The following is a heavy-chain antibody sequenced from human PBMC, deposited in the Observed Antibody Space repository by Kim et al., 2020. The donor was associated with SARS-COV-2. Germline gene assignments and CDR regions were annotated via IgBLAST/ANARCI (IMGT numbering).Heavy chain of an antibody. CDR1: GFTFSSYS. V-gene: IGHV3-21*01. Sequence: GGSLRLSCAASGFTFSSYSMNWVRQAPGKGLEWVSSISSSSSYIYYADSVKGRFTISRDNAKNSLYLQMNSLRAEDTAVYYCARDGPYSSSWYGENYYYYYGMDVWGQGTTVTVSS. J-gene: IGHJ6*02. CDR3: ARDGPYSSSWYGENYYYYYGMDV. CDR2: ISSSSSYI. D-gene: IGHD6-13*01.